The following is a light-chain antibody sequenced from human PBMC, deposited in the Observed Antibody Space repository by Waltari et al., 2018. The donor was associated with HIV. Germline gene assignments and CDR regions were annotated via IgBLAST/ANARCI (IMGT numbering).Light chain of an antibody. V-gene: IGKV3-15*01. J-gene: IGKJ2*03. CDR1: QSVKSD. CDR2: DAS. CDR3: QHYYTWPS. Sequence: ESVMTQSPAARSVVRGESVTLSGRARQSVKSDLAWYQKKPGQAPRLLIYDASIRATGIPARFTGRGSGTAFTLTLSSLQSEDFAVYFCQHYYTWPSFGRGTKLEIE.